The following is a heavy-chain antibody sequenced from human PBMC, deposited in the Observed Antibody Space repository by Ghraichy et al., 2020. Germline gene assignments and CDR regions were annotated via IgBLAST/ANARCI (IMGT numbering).Heavy chain of an antibody. CDR2: IYYSGST. V-gene: IGHV4-39*01. J-gene: IGHJ3*02. CDR1: GGSISSSSYY. D-gene: IGHD3-10*01. CDR3: ARRLDGSSAFDI. Sequence: SETLSLTCTVSGGSISSSSYYWGWIRQPPGKGLEWIGSIYYSGSTYYNPSLKSRVTISVDTSKNQFSLKLSSVTAADTAVYYCARRLDGSSAFDIWGQGTMVTVSS.